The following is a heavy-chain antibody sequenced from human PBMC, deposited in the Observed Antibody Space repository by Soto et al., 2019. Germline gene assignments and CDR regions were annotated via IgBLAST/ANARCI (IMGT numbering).Heavy chain of an antibody. CDR1: GGSISSSNW. V-gene: IGHV4-4*02. CDR3: AGVSGSYCYGMDV. D-gene: IGHD1-26*01. J-gene: IGHJ6*02. Sequence: QVQLQESGPGLVKPSGTLSLTCAVSGGSISSSNWWSWVRQPPGKGLEWIGEIYHSGSTNYNPSLESRVTDTVAKSKYKFLLKLSSVNAAVTAWYYCAGVSGSYCYGMDVWGQGTTVTVSS. CDR2: IYHSGST.